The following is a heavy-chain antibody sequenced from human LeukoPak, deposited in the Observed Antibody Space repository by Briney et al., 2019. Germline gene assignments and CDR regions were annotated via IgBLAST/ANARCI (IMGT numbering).Heavy chain of an antibody. Sequence: PSETLSLTCAVYGGSFSGYYWSWIRQPPGKGLEWIGYIYYSGSTNYNPSLESRVTISGDTSKNQFSLKLSSVTAADTAVYYCARDSSGYRKLDYWGQGTLVTVSS. D-gene: IGHD3-22*01. CDR3: ARDSSGYRKLDY. CDR1: GGSFSGYY. CDR2: IYYSGST. V-gene: IGHV4-59*01. J-gene: IGHJ4*02.